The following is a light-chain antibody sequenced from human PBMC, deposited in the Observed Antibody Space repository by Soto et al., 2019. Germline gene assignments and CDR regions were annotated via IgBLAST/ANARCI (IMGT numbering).Light chain of an antibody. Sequence: QPVLTQPPSVSGAPGQRVTISCTGSSSNIGAGYDVHWYRQLPGTAPKLLIYGNSNRPSGVPDRFSGSKSGTSASLAITGLQAEDEADYYCQSYDSSLSCVVFGGGTKLTVL. CDR2: GNS. V-gene: IGLV1-40*01. J-gene: IGLJ2*01. CDR1: SSNIGAGYD. CDR3: QSYDSSLSCVV.